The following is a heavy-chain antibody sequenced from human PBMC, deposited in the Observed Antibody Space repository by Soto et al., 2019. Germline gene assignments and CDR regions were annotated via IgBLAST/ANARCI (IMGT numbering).Heavy chain of an antibody. J-gene: IGHJ5*02. Sequence: QVQLVQSGAEVKKPGSSVKVSCKASGGTFSSYTISWVRQAPGQGLEWMGRIIPILGIANYAQKFQGRVTITAEKSTSTGYMELRSVRSEDRVVYYCAREGITMVRGVMGWFDPWGQGTLVTVSS. CDR1: GGTFSSYT. CDR3: AREGITMVRGVMGWFDP. V-gene: IGHV1-69*08. CDR2: IIPILGIA. D-gene: IGHD3-10*01.